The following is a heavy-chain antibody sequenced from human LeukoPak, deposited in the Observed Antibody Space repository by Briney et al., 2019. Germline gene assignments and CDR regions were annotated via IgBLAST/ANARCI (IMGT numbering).Heavy chain of an antibody. J-gene: IGHJ4*02. CDR3: AKPEQQLVAVFDY. V-gene: IGHV3-21*01. Sequence: PGGSPRLSCTTSGFTFRSSSFNWVRQVPGKGLEWVASISSSGSYKYYADSVEGRFTISRDNSKNTLYLQMNSLRAEDTAVYYCAKPEQQLVAVFDYWGQGTLVTVSS. CDR1: GFTFRSSS. CDR2: ISSSGSYK. D-gene: IGHD6-13*01.